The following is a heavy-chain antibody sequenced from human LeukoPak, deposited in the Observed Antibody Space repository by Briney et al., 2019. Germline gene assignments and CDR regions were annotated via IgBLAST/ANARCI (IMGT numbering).Heavy chain of an antibody. CDR3: AKDRGFGEFLGYDP. V-gene: IGHV3-23*01. J-gene: IGHJ5*02. D-gene: IGHD3-10*01. CDR1: GFTFSSYA. CDR2: ISGSGGST. Sequence: GASLRLSCAASGFTFSSYAMSWVRQAPGKGLEWVSAISGSGGSTYYADSVKGRFTISRDNSKNTLYLQMNSLRAEDTAVYCCAKDRGFGEFLGYDPWGQGTLVTVSS.